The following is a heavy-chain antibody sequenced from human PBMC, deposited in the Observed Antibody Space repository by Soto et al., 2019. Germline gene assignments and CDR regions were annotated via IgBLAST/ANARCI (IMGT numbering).Heavy chain of an antibody. J-gene: IGHJ6*02. CDR2: IYYSGST. D-gene: IGHD3-22*01. Sequence: PSETLSLTCTVSGGSISSSSYYWGWIRQPPGKGLEWIGSIYYSGSTYYNPSLKSRVTISVDTSKNQFSLKLSSVTAADTAVYYCARRLSYASSGLEGGGMDVWGQGTTVTV. V-gene: IGHV4-39*01. CDR3: ARRLSYASSGLEGGGMDV. CDR1: GGSISSSSYY.